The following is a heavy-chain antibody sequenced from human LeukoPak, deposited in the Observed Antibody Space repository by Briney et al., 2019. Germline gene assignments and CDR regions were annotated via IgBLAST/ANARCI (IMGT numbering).Heavy chain of an antibody. D-gene: IGHD4-17*01. J-gene: IGHJ5*02. Sequence: SETLSLTCAVSGYSINSGYYWGWIRQPPGKGLECIGSIHHSGSTYYNPSLKSRVTISVDTSKNQFSLKLTSVTAADTAVYCCARYGHEFKSWGQGTLVTVSS. CDR3: ARYGHEFKS. CDR2: IHHSGST. V-gene: IGHV4-38-2*01. CDR1: GYSINSGYY.